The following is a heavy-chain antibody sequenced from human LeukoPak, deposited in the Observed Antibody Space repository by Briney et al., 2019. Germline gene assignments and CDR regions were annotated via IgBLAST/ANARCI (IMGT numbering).Heavy chain of an antibody. D-gene: IGHD2/OR15-2a*01. Sequence: PGGSLRLSCSASGFTFRKYSMHWVRQGPGKGLEYVSAISSNGHTYYADSVKGRFTISRDNSKSTLYLQVSSLRPEDTAVYYCVKDNREEDWFDPWGQGTLVTVS. CDR3: VKDNREEDWFDP. CDR1: GFTFRKYS. J-gene: IGHJ5*02. V-gene: IGHV3-64D*09. CDR2: ISSNGHT.